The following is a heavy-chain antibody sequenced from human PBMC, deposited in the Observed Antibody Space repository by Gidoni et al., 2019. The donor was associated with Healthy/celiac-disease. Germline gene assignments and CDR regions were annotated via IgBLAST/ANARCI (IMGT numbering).Heavy chain of an antibody. J-gene: IGHJ5*02. CDR3: TRARGAVAGKAANRIGWFDP. V-gene: IGHV3-49*05. CDR2: IRSKAYGGTT. CDR1: GFTFGDYA. D-gene: IGHD6-19*01. Sequence: EVQLVESGGGLVKPGRSLSLSCTASGFTFGDYAMSWFSQAPGKGLEWVGFIRSKAYGGTTEYAASVKGRFTISRDDSKSIAYLQMNSLKTEDTAVYYCTRARGAVAGKAANRIGWFDPWGQGTLVTVSS.